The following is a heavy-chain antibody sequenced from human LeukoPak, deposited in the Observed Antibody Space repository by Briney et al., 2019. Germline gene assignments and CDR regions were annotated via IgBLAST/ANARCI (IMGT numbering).Heavy chain of an antibody. CDR1: GGSISSSSYY. V-gene: IGHV4-39*07. Sequence: SETLSLTCTVSGGSISSSSYYWGWIRQPPGKGLEWIGSIYHSGSTYYNPSLKSRVTISVDTSKNQFSLKLSSVTAADTAVYYCARGGYCSGGSCYPFDYWGQGTLVTVSS. D-gene: IGHD2-15*01. J-gene: IGHJ4*02. CDR3: ARGGYCSGGSCYPFDY. CDR2: IYHSGST.